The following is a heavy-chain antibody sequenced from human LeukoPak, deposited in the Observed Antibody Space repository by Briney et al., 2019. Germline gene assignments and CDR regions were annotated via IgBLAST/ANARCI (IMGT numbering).Heavy chain of an antibody. CDR3: ARTAVGVIVNVDY. Sequence: PSETLSLTCTVSGGSISSSSYYWGWIRQPPGKGLEWIGSIYYSGGTYYNPSFKSRVTISVDTSKNQFSLKLSSVTAADTAVYYCARTAVGVIVNVDYWGQGTLVTVSS. D-gene: IGHD3-16*02. J-gene: IGHJ4*02. CDR2: IYYSGGT. V-gene: IGHV4-39*07. CDR1: GGSISSSSYY.